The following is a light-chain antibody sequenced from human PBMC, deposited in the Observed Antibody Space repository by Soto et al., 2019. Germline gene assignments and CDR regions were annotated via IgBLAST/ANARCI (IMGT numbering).Light chain of an antibody. Sequence: DIVMTQSPDSLAVSLGERATINCKSSQSVLHSANNKICLAWYQQKPGQPPKLLIYWASTRESGVPDRFSGSGSGADFTLTISSLQAEDVAVYYCQQYYSTPPTFGQGTRLEIK. CDR2: WAS. V-gene: IGKV4-1*01. J-gene: IGKJ5*01. CDR3: QQYYSTPPT. CDR1: QSVLHSANNKIC.